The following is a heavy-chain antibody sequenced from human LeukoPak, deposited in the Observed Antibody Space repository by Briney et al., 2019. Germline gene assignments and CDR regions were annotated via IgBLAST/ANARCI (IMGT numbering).Heavy chain of an antibody. D-gene: IGHD5-24*01. V-gene: IGHV4-39*07. CDR2: IYYRGST. J-gene: IGHJ3*02. CDR3: ARRKDDYNADAFDI. CDR1: GGSISSGSFY. Sequence: SETLSLTCTVSGGSISSGSFYWGWIRQPPGKGLEWIGSIYYRGSTQYNPSLKSRVAISVDTSKSQFSLKLSSVTAADTAVYYCARRKDDYNADAFDIWGQGTMVIVSS.